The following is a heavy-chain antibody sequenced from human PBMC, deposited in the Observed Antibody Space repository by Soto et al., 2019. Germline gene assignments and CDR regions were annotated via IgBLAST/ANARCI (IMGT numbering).Heavy chain of an antibody. Sequence: NPSETLSLTCAVYGGSFSGYYWSWIRQPPGKGLEWTGEINHSGSTNYNPSLKSRVTISVDTSKNQFSLKLSSVTAADTAVYYCARGSRRGGPWGYYYYMDVWGKGTTVTVSS. V-gene: IGHV4-34*01. CDR1: GGSFSGYY. J-gene: IGHJ6*03. CDR3: ARGSRRGGPWGYYYYMDV. D-gene: IGHD3-16*01. CDR2: INHSGST.